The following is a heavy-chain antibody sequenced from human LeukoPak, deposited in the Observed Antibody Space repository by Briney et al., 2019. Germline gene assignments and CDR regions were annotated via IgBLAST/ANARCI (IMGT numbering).Heavy chain of an antibody. CDR2: IYHSGST. CDR1: GGSISSGGYY. CDR3: ASNTVLGQLVPFDY. D-gene: IGHD6-6*01. Sequence: PSETLSLTCTVSGGSISSGGYYWSWIRQPPGKGLEWIGYIYHSGSTYYNPSLKSRVTISVDRSKNQFSLKLSSVTAADTAVYYCASNTVLGQLVPFDYWGQGTLVTVSS. J-gene: IGHJ4*02. V-gene: IGHV4-30-2*01.